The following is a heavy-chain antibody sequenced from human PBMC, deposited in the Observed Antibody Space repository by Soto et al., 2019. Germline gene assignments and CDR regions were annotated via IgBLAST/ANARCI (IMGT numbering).Heavy chain of an antibody. CDR3: ARGRGSSRGYSGYDTVYFDY. J-gene: IGHJ4*02. Sequence: SETLSLTCAVYGGSSSGYYWSWIRQPPGKGLEWIGEINHSGSTNYNPSLKSRVTISVDTSKNQFSLKLSSVTAADTAVYYCARGRGSSRGYSGYDTVYFDYWGQGTLVTVSS. D-gene: IGHD5-12*01. CDR2: INHSGST. V-gene: IGHV4-34*01. CDR1: GGSSSGYY.